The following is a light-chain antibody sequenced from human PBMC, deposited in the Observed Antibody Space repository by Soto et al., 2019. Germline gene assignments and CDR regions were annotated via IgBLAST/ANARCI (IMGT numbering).Light chain of an antibody. Sequence: QSALTQPASVSGSPGQSITISCTGTSSDVGRYNHVSWYQHHPGKPPKLLISEVSKRPSGVSNRFSGSKSDYTASLTISGLQAEDEADYYCNSHTSGDFRVFGTGTKLTVL. J-gene: IGLJ1*01. CDR3: NSHTSGDFRV. CDR2: EVS. CDR1: SSDVGRYNH. V-gene: IGLV2-14*01.